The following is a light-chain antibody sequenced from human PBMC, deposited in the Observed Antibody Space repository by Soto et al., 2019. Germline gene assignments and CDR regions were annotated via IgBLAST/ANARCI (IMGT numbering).Light chain of an antibody. CDR1: SGSVSTSHY. V-gene: IGLV8-61*01. J-gene: IGLJ3*02. CDR2: STD. CDR3: VLYMGRGISV. Sequence: QTVGTQEASLSVSPGGTVTLTCGLRSGSVSTSHYPSWHQQTPGQAPRTLLYSTDTRSSGVPDRFSGSILGNKAALAITGAQADDECDYYCVLYMGRGISVFGGGTKLTVL.